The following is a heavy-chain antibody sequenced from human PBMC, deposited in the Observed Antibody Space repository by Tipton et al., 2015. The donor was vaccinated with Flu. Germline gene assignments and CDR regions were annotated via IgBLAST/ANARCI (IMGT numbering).Heavy chain of an antibody. D-gene: IGHD2-8*01. V-gene: IGHV4-34*01. CDR1: GGSFSGYY. CDR2: INHSGST. CDR3: AMTVDALYYGMDV. J-gene: IGHJ6*02. Sequence: GLVKPSETLSLTCAVYGGSFSGYYWSWIRQPPGKGLEWIGEINHSGSTNYNPSLKSRVTISVDTSKNQFSLKLSSVTAADTAVYYCAMTVDALYYGMDVWGQGTTVTVSS.